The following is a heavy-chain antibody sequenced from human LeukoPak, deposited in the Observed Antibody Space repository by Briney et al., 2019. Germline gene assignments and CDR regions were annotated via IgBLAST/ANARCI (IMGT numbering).Heavy chain of an antibody. CDR1: GFPFDDKA. J-gene: IGHJ4*02. CDR2: ISRNSDST. Sequence: GRSLRLSCAASGFPFDDKAMHWVRQAPGKGLEWVAGISRNSDSTGYADSVKGRFTISRDNAKDSLYLQMNSLRAEDMALYYCVKDIGSGSYRYGGYFDYWGQGTLVTVSS. D-gene: IGHD1-26*01. CDR3: VKDIGSGSYRYGGYFDY. V-gene: IGHV3-9*03.